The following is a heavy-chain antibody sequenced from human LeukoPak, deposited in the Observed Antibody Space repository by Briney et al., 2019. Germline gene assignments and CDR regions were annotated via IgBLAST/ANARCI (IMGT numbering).Heavy chain of an antibody. V-gene: IGHV4-59*01. D-gene: IGHD1-26*01. CDR1: GGSISSYY. J-gene: IGHJ4*02. Sequence: SETLSLTCTVSGGSISSYYRSWIRQPPGKGLEWIGYIYYSGSTNYNPSLKSRVTISVDTSKNQFSLQLSSVTAADTAVYYCARLGWELLVDYWGQGTLVTVSS. CDR2: IYYSGST. CDR3: ARLGWELLVDY.